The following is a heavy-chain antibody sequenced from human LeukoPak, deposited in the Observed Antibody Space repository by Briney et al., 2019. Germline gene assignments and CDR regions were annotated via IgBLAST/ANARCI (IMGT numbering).Heavy chain of an antibody. J-gene: IGHJ4*02. CDR3: AYMVRGVNRINFDY. V-gene: IGHV3-21*01. D-gene: IGHD3-10*01. CDR2: IISSSSYI. Sequence: RQXXXXXLXWVSSIISSSSYIYYADSVKGRFTISRDNAKNSLYLQMNSLRAEDTAVYYCAYMVRGVNRINFDYWGQGTLVTVSS.